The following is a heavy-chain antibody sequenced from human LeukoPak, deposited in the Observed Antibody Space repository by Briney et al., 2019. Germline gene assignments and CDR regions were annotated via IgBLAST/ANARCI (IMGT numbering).Heavy chain of an antibody. CDR3: AKDNNVGGYSYGSSFDY. J-gene: IGHJ4*02. Sequence: GGSLRPSCAASGFTFDDYAMHWVRQAPGKGLEWVSLISWDGGSTYYADSVKGRFTISRDNSKNSLYLQMNSLRAEDTALYYCAKDNNVGGYSYGSSFDYWGQGTLVTVSS. CDR2: ISWDGGST. D-gene: IGHD5-18*01. V-gene: IGHV3-43D*03. CDR1: GFTFDDYA.